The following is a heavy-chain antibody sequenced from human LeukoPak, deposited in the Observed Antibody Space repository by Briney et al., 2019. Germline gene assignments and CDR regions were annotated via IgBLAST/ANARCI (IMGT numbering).Heavy chain of an antibody. CDR1: NGSISTYY. J-gene: IGHJ2*01. V-gene: IGHV4-59*01. CDR2: IYHTGTT. CDR3: ARESVGSGWYAL. Sequence: SETLSLTCTVSNGSISTYYWSWIRQPLGKGLEWIGHIYHTGTTIYNPTLKSRVTMSVDTSRNQFSLHLTSVTAADTAVYFCARESVGSGWYALWGRGTLVTVSS. D-gene: IGHD6-19*01.